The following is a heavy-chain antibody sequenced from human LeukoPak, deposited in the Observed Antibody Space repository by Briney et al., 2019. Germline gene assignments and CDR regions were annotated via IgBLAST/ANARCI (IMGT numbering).Heavy chain of an antibody. CDR2: IYTSGST. CDR3: ARGGGSSSWYHWFDP. J-gene: IGHJ5*02. Sequence: SETLSLTCTVSGGSISSYYWSWIRQPAGKGLEWIGRIYTSGSTNYNPSLKSRVTISVDTSKNQFSLKLSSVTAADTAVYYCARGGGSSSWYHWFDPWGQGTLVTVSS. CDR1: GGSISSYY. D-gene: IGHD6-13*01. V-gene: IGHV4-4*07.